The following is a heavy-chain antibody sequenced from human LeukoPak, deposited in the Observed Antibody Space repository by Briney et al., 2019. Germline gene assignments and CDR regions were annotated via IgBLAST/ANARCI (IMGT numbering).Heavy chain of an antibody. J-gene: IGHJ1*01. CDR3: ARENYYYDSSGYHH. V-gene: IGHV3-7*01. CDR1: GFTFSSYW. Sequence: GGSLRFSCAASGFTFSSYWMSWVRQAPGKGLEWVANIKQDGSEKYYVDSVKGRFTISRDNAKKSLYLQMNSLRAEDTAMYYCARENYYYDSSGYHHWGQGTLVTVSS. CDR2: IKQDGSEK. D-gene: IGHD3-22*01.